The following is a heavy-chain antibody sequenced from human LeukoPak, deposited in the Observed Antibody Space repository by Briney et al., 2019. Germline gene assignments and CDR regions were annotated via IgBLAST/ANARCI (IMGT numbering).Heavy chain of an antibody. J-gene: IGHJ5*02. D-gene: IGHD2-15*01. CDR1: GFTVSSNY. CDR3: ARVVGAATGWFDP. Sequence: GGSLRLSCAASGFTVSSNYMSWVRQAPGKGLEWVSVIYNGGSTYYADSVKVRFTISRDNSKNTLYLQMNSLRAEDTAVYYCARVVGAATGWFDPWGQGTLVTVSS. CDR2: IYNGGST. V-gene: IGHV3-66*01.